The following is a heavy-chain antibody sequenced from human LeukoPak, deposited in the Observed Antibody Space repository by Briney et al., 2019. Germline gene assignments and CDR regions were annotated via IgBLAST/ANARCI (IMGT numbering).Heavy chain of an antibody. CDR2: IHPNSGAT. D-gene: IGHD5-12*01. CDR1: GYTFTDYY. CDR3: ARDMGRYSGYDYDY. Sequence: VASVKVSCKTSGYTFTDYYLHWVRQAPGQGLEWLGWIHPNSGATHYAQKFQGRLPMTRDKSIRKVYMELTRLRSDDTAVYYCARDMGRYSGYDYDYWGQGTLVTASS. V-gene: IGHV1-2*02. J-gene: IGHJ4*02.